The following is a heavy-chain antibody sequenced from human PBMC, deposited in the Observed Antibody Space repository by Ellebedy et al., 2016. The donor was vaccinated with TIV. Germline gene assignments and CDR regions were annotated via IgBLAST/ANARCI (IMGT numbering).Heavy chain of an antibody. V-gene: IGHV4-4*07. CDR2: IYTSGET. Sequence: SETLSLXCTVSGGSMTNYYWTWIRQPAGKGLEWIGRIYTSGETKYNPSLKSRVTMSVDTSKNQFSLRLNSVTAADTAVYYCARDIDSSGYYYARYFDYWGQGTLVTVSS. J-gene: IGHJ4*02. CDR3: ARDIDSSGYYYARYFDY. CDR1: GGSMTNYY. D-gene: IGHD3-22*01.